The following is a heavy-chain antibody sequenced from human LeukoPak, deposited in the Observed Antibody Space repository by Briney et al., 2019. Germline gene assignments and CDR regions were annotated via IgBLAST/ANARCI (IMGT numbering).Heavy chain of an antibody. CDR1: GFSFSGYS. Sequence: PGGSLRLSCAASGFSFSGYSMNWVRQAPGKGLEWVSAISGSSSYIYYADSVKGRFTISRYNAKNSVDLQMNSLRAEDTAVYYCASVPGETKKRAIDYWGQGTLVTVSS. J-gene: IGHJ4*02. CDR3: ASVPGETKKRAIDY. D-gene: IGHD3-10*01. CDR2: ISGSSSYI. V-gene: IGHV3-21*01.